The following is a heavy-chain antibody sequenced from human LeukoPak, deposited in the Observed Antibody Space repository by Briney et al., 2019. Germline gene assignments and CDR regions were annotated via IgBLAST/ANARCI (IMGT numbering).Heavy chain of an antibody. V-gene: IGHV3-49*04. Sequence: GSLRLSCTASGFIFTTYEMNWVRQAPEQGLGWVGFIRSKVYGGTTEYAASVKGRFPISRDDSKSIAYLQMNSLKTEDRAVYYCTRWTYGYGDYWGQGSLVTVSS. CDR3: TRWTYGYGDY. CDR1: GFIFTTYE. J-gene: IGHJ4*02. D-gene: IGHD5-18*01. CDR2: IRSKVYGGTT.